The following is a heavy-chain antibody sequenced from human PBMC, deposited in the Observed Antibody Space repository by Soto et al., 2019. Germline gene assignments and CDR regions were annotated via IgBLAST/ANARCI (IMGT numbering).Heavy chain of an antibody. CDR2: ISDSGDST. CDR3: AKPQWELLD. J-gene: IGHJ4*02. Sequence: GGSLRLSCAASGFTFSTYTMSWVRQVPGKGLEWVSSISDSGDSTYYADSVKGRFTISRDNSKKTLYLQMNSLRVEDSALYYCAKPQWELLDWGQGTLVTVSS. D-gene: IGHD1-26*01. V-gene: IGHV3-23*01. CDR1: GFTFSTYT.